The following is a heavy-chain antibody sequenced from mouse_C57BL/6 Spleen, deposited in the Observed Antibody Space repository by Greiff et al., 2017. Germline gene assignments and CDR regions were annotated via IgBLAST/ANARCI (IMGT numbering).Heavy chain of an antibody. Sequence: QVQLQQSGAELVMPGASVKLSCKASGYTFTSYWMHWVKQRPGQGLEWIGEIDPSDSYTNYNQKFKGKSTLTVDKSSSTAYMQLSSLTSEDSAVYYCARNLLLREGYFDYWGQGTTLTVSS. V-gene: IGHV1-69*01. J-gene: IGHJ2*01. CDR2: IDPSDSYT. D-gene: IGHD1-1*01. CDR3: ARNLLLREGYFDY. CDR1: GYTFTSYW.